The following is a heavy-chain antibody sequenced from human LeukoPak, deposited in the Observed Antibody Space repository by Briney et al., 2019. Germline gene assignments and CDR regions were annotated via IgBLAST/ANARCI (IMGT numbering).Heavy chain of an antibody. J-gene: IGHJ3*02. D-gene: IGHD3-10*01. V-gene: IGHV3-33*03. Sequence: PGGTLRLFCAVCGFTFSSYYMHWVRQAPAKGLEWVAVIWYHGSNKYYADSVKDRFTIPRDNSKNTLYLQMHSLIAEDTAVIYCAKDRVTVVWSPDAFDIWGQGTLVTVSS. CDR3: AKDRVTVVWSPDAFDI. CDR2: IWYHGSNK. CDR1: GFTFSSYY.